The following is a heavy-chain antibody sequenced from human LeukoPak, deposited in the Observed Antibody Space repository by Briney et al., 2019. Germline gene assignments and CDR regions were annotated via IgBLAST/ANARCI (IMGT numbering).Heavy chain of an antibody. Sequence: GGSLRLSCAASGFTVSSNYMSWVRQAPGKGLEWVSVTYSGGSTYYADSVKGRFTISRDNSKNTLYLQMNSLRAEDTAVYYCAKTTRVGYFDYWGQGTLVTVSS. D-gene: IGHD1-7*01. V-gene: IGHV3-53*01. CDR3: AKTTRVGYFDY. CDR1: GFTVSSNY. J-gene: IGHJ4*02. CDR2: TYSGGST.